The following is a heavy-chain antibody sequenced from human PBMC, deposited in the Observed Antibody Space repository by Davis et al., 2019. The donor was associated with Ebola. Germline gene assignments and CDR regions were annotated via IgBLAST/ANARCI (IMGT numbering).Heavy chain of an antibody. CDR1: GYTFTGYY. J-gene: IGHJ6*03. CDR3: ARDRYYCSSTSCYFIHYYYYMDV. D-gene: IGHD2-2*01. Sequence: ASVKVSCKASGYTFTGYYIHWVRQAPGQGLEWMGWINPNSGGTNYAQKFQGRVTMTRDTSISTAYMELSRLRSDDTAVYYCARDRYYCSSTSCYFIHYYYYMDVWGKGTTVTVSS. V-gene: IGHV1-2*02. CDR2: INPNSGGT.